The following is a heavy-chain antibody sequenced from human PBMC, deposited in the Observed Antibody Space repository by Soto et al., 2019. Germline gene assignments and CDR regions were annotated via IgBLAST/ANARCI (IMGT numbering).Heavy chain of an antibody. D-gene: IGHD6-19*01. Sequence: LSLSCERSGVAFTGYLVSRGGGIRGKGREWMGRIDPSDSYTNYSPSFQGHVTISADKSISTAYLQWSSLKASDTAMYYCARRGGGWYSEFDYWGQGTLVTVSS. CDR1: GVAFTGYL. J-gene: IGHJ4*02. CDR3: ARRGGGWYSEFDY. CDR2: IDPSDSYT. V-gene: IGHV5-10-1*01.